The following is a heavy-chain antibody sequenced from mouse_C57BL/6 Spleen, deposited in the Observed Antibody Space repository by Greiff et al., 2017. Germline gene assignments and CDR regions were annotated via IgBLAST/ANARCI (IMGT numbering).Heavy chain of an antibody. CDR2: INPGSGGT. CDR1: GYAFTNYL. D-gene: IGHD1-1*01. J-gene: IGHJ4*01. Sequence: QVQLKQSGAELVRPGTSVKVSCKASGYAFTNYLIEWVKQRPGQGLEWIGVINPGSGGTNYNEKFKGKATLTADKSSSTAYMQLSSLTSEDSAVYFCARRAVVEDYAMDCWGQGTSVTVSS. CDR3: ARRAVVEDYAMDC. V-gene: IGHV1-54*01.